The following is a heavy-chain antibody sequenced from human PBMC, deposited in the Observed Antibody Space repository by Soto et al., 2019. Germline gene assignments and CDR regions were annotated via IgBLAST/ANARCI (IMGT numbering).Heavy chain of an antibody. D-gene: IGHD3-22*01. V-gene: IGHV4-39*07. CDR3: AKCPGMYYYDSSGYYRYDC. CDR2: IYYSGKT. J-gene: IGHJ4*02. CDR1: GGSISSSSYY. Sequence: PSETLSLTCTVSGGSISSSSYYWGWIRQPPGKGLEWIGSIYYSGKTYYNPSLKSRVTISVDTSKNQFFLKLSSVTAEDTSVYYCAKCPGMYYYDSSGYYRYDCWCQGTLVSVSS.